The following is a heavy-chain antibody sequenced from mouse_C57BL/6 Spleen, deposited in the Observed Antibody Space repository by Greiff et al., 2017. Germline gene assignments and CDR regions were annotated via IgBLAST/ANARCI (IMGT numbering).Heavy chain of an antibody. D-gene: IGHD1-1*01. J-gene: IGHJ1*03. CDR1: GYTFTNYW. CDR3: ARRGSSPDWYFDV. V-gene: IGHV1-63*01. CDR2: IYPGGGYT. Sequence: VKLMESGAELVRPGTSVKMSCKASGYTFTNYWIGWAKQRPGHGLEWIGDIYPGGGYTNYNEKFKGKATLTADKSSSTAYMQFSSLTSEDSAIYYCARRGSSPDWYFDVWGTGTTVTVSS.